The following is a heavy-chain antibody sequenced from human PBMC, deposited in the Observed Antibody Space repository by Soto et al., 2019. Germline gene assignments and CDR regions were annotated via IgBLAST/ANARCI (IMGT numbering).Heavy chain of an antibody. Sequence: GGSLRLSCAASGFTFSSYAMSWVRQAPGKGLEWVSAISGSGGSTYYADSVKGRFTISRDNSKNTLYLQMNSLRAEDTAVYYCAKVGPRSVLRFLEWLFYPFDYWGQGTLVTVS. CDR2: ISGSGGST. CDR1: GFTFSSYA. CDR3: AKVGPRSVLRFLEWLFYPFDY. J-gene: IGHJ4*02. D-gene: IGHD3-3*01. V-gene: IGHV3-23*01.